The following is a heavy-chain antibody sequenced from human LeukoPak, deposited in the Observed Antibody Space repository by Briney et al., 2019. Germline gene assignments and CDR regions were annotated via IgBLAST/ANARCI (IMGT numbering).Heavy chain of an antibody. CDR2: IYYTGST. V-gene: IGHV4-61*01. CDR3: ARMARQPTTDYYHEVDY. Sequence: PSETLSLTCTVSGGSISSSSYYWSWIRQPPGKGLEWIGYIYYTGSTNYNPSLRSRVTISVDTSNNQFSLKLTSVTAADTAVYYCARMARQPTTDYYHEVDYWGQGTLVTVSS. D-gene: IGHD3-9*01. J-gene: IGHJ4*02. CDR1: GGSISSSSYY.